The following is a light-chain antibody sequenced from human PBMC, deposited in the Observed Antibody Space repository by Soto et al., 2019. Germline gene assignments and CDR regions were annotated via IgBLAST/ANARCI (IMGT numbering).Light chain of an antibody. V-gene: IGKV3-20*01. CDR3: QQYGAPPWT. Sequence: EFELTQSPGTLSLSPGERATLSCRASQSVSSSHLAWYQQKRGQAPRLLIYDTSTRATGIPDRFSGSGSGTDFTLTISRMEPEDFAVYHCQQYGAPPWTFGQGTKVDIK. J-gene: IGKJ1*01. CDR2: DTS. CDR1: QSVSSSH.